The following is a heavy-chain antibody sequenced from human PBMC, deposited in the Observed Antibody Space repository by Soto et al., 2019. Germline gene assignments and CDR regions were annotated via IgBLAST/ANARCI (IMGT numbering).Heavy chain of an antibody. CDR1: GYRFNNYW. CDR2: IYPGDSDT. D-gene: IGHD3-16*01. CDR3: ARQGSNGAYVYFPIDV. J-gene: IGHJ6*02. V-gene: IGHV5-51*01. Sequence: PGESLKISCKGSGYRFNNYWIGWVRQVPGKGLDWIGMIYPGDSDTTYSPSFQGQVTMSADKSTSTAYLEWSSLKASDTATYYCARQGSNGAYVYFPIDVWGQGTTVTVSS.